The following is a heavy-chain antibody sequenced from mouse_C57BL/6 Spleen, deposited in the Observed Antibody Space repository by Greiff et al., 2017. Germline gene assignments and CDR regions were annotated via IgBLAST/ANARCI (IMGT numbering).Heavy chain of an antibody. CDR1: GYAFSSYW. CDR3: ARKEYGNSVFDY. J-gene: IGHJ2*01. D-gene: IGHD2-10*02. V-gene: IGHV1-80*01. Sequence: QVQLQQSGAELVKPGASVKISCKASGYAFSSYWMNWVKQRPGKGLEWIGQIYPGDGDTNYNGKFKGKATLTADKSSSTAYMQLSSLTSEDSAVYFCARKEYGNSVFDYWGQGTTLTVSS. CDR2: IYPGDGDT.